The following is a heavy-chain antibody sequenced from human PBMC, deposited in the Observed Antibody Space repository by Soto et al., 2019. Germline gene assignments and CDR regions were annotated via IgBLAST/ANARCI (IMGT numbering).Heavy chain of an antibody. V-gene: IGHV1-69*13. Sequence: SVKVSCKASGGTFSSYAISWVRQAPGQGLEWMGGIIFIFGTANFAQKFQGRVTITADESTSTAYMELSSLRSEDTAVYYCARGIWFGVLLSRNYGMDVWGQGTTVTVSS. CDR3: ARGIWFGVLLSRNYGMDV. D-gene: IGHD3-10*01. CDR1: GGTFSSYA. CDR2: IIFIFGTA. J-gene: IGHJ6*02.